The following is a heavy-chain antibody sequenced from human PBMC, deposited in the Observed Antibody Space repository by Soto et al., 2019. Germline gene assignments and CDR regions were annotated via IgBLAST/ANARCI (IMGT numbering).Heavy chain of an antibody. CDR2: FYPGDSTS. D-gene: IGHD2-2*03. CDR1: GYSFISYW. V-gene: IGHV5-51*01. Sequence: GESLKISCKTSGYSFISYWVAWVRQKPGKGLEWMGTFYPGDSTSTYSPSFQGQVTISVDKSISTAYLHLSSLKASDTAMYYCARIIGYCRNNDCSWTFDIWGQGTMVTVS. CDR3: ARIIGYCRNNDCSWTFDI. J-gene: IGHJ3*02.